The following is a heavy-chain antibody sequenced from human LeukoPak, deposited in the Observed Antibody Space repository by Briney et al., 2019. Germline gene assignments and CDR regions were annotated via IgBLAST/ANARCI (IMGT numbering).Heavy chain of an antibody. J-gene: IGHJ5*01. Sequence: KPSETLSLTCSVSGDSFSNYYWTWIRQPPGKGLEWIGYVYYSGSTNYNPSLKTRLHLSVDTSKNRFSLKLSSVTAADTAVYYCASSPRLTTSWFLFASWGHGTLVTVSS. CDR3: ASSPRLTTSWFLFAS. CDR1: GDSFSNYY. V-gene: IGHV4-59*08. CDR2: VYYSGST. D-gene: IGHD2-2*01.